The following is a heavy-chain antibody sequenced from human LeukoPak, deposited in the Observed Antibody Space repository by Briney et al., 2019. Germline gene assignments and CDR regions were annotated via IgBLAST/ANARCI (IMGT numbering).Heavy chain of an antibody. CDR2: IYNSGST. Sequence: SETLSLTCTVSGGSISSYYWSWIRQPPGKGLEWIGYIYNSGSTNYNPSLKSRVTISVDTSKNQFSLKLSSVTAADTAVYYCARDLAGTFGPKTYYGMDVWGQGTTVTVSS. D-gene: IGHD6-19*01. CDR3: ARDLAGTFGPKTYYGMDV. J-gene: IGHJ6*02. V-gene: IGHV4-59*01. CDR1: GGSISSYY.